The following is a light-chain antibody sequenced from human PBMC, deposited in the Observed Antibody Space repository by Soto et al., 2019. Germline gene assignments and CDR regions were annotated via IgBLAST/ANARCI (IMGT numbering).Light chain of an antibody. CDR1: QSINNY. CDR2: AAS. V-gene: IGKV1-17*01. Sequence: INQSPAALSASLAHTVTIPCRASQSINNYLSWYQQKPGKAPKRLIYAASSLQSGVPSGFSGSGSGTEFTLTISSLQPEDFATYYSLQPNSYPWPFGQGTKV. CDR3: LQPNSYPWP. J-gene: IGKJ1*01.